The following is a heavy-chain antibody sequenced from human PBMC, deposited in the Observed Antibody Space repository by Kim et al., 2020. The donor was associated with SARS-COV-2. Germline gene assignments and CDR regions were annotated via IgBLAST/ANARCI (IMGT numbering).Heavy chain of an antibody. CDR2: IYSGGST. Sequence: GGSLRLSCAASGFTVSNNYMSWVRQAPGKGLEWVSVIYSGGSTYYADSVKGRFTIFRDNSKNTLYLQMNSLRAEDTAVYYCARDRHYYGSGSYWSPPEDVWVRGTTVTVSS. CDR1: GFTVSNNY. D-gene: IGHD3-10*01. V-gene: IGHV3-66*02. J-gene: IGHJ6*02. CDR3: ARDRHYYGSGSYWSPPEDV.